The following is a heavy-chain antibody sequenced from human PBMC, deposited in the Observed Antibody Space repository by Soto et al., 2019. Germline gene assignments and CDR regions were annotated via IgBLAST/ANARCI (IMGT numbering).Heavy chain of an antibody. CDR2: IYPGGSDT. J-gene: IGHJ6*02. V-gene: IGHV5-51*01. D-gene: IGHD6-19*01. Sequence: GASLKISCKGSGYSFTSYWIGWVRQMPGKGLEWMGIIYPGGSDTRYSPSFQGQVTISADKSISTAYLQWSSLKAADTAMYYCAGLAFCTTYQIYYCCGMDGWGQGTTVTVSS. CDR1: GYSFTSYW. CDR3: AGLAFCTTYQIYYCCGMDG.